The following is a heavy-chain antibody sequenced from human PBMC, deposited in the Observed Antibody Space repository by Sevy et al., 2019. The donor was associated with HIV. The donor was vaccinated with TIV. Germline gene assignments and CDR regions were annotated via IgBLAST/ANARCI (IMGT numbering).Heavy chain of an antibody. CDR2: IKEDGSEN. J-gene: IGHJ5*02. V-gene: IGHV3-7*03. Sequence: GGSLRLSCAASGFTFSNYWMSWVRQAPGKGLEWVANIKEDGSENYYVDSVKGRFTISRDNAKNSLYLQMNSLRAEDTAVYYCARVGGCSSTSCFAYWFDPWCQGTLVTVSS. CDR1: GFTFSNYW. D-gene: IGHD2-2*01. CDR3: ARVGGCSSTSCFAYWFDP.